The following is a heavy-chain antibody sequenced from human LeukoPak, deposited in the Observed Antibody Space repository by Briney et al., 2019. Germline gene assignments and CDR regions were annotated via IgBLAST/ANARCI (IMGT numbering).Heavy chain of an antibody. V-gene: IGHV3-23*01. Sequence: GGSLRLSCAASGFTLSSYAMSWVCQAPGKGLERVSAISGSGGSTYYADSVKGRFTISRDNSKNTLYLQMNSLRAEDTAVYYCAKSPHCSSTSCYPGYFDYWGQGTLVTVSS. J-gene: IGHJ4*02. CDR1: GFTLSSYA. CDR2: ISGSGGST. D-gene: IGHD2-2*01. CDR3: AKSPHCSSTSCYPGYFDY.